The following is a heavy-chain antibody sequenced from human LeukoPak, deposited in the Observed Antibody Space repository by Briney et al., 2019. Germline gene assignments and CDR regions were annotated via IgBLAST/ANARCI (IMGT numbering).Heavy chain of an antibody. Sequence: GGSLRLSCAASGFTFSRYDMHWVRQVTGKGLEWVSAIGTVGDTYYPGSVKGRFTISREDAKNSLYLQMNSLRAGDTAVYYCAREGPSSYSSAWNAWYFDLWGRGTLVTVSS. CDR2: IGTVGDT. V-gene: IGHV3-13*04. D-gene: IGHD6-19*01. CDR3: AREGPSSYSSAWNAWYFDL. CDR1: GFTFSRYD. J-gene: IGHJ2*01.